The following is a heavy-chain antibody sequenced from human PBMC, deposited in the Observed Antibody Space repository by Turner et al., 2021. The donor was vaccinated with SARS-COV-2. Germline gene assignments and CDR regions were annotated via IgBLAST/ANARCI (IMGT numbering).Heavy chain of an antibody. V-gene: IGHV3-30*18. CDR1: GFTFSSYG. J-gene: IGHJ4*02. Sequence: QVQLVESGGGLVQPGRCLRLSCAASGFTFSSYGMHWVRQAPGKGLEWVAVISYDGSNKYYADSVKGRFTISRDNSKNTLYLQMNSLRAEDTAVYYCAKGESQYFDYWGQGTLVTVSS. CDR3: AKGESQYFDY. CDR2: ISYDGSNK.